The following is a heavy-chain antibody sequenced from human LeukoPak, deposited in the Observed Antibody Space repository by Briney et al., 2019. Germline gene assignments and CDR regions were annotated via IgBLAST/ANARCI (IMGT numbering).Heavy chain of an antibody. Sequence: GGSLRLSCAASGFTFSSYSMTWVRQAPGKGLEWVSSISSSSSYIYYADSVKGRFTISRDNAKNSLYLQMNSLRAEDTAVYYCARDSNSGSYWRQTTVNNWFDPWGQGTLVTVSS. CDR3: ARDSNSGSYWRQTTVNNWFDP. D-gene: IGHD1-26*01. CDR2: ISSSSSYI. V-gene: IGHV3-21*01. CDR1: GFTFSSYS. J-gene: IGHJ5*02.